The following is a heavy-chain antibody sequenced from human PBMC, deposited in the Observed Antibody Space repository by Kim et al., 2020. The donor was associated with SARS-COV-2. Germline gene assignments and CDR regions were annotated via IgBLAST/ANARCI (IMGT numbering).Heavy chain of an antibody. CDR3: ARPTGYHYDGSGNYGGYYMDV. D-gene: IGHD3-22*01. CDR2: AYGSGST. Sequence: SETLSLTCTVSGGSISRSTHYWGWIRQPPGKGLEWIGSAYGSGSTLYNPSLKSRVTISLDTSKNQFSLKLNSVTATDTAVYYCARPTGYHYDGSGNYGGYYMDVWGKGTTVTVSS. CDR1: GGSISRSTHY. J-gene: IGHJ6*03. V-gene: IGHV4-39*01.